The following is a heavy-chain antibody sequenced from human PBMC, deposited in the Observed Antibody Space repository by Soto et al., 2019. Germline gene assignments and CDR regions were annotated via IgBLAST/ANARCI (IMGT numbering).Heavy chain of an antibody. CDR1: GGSISSYY. Sequence: ASETLSLTCTVSGGSISSYYWSWIRQPPGKGLEWIGYIYYSGSTNYNPSLKSRVTISVDTSKNQFSLKLSSVTAADTAVYYCAGVGLWIAARQHGWFGPWGQGTLVTVSS. J-gene: IGHJ5*02. CDR3: AGVGLWIAARQHGWFGP. CDR2: IYYSGST. D-gene: IGHD6-6*01. V-gene: IGHV4-59*01.